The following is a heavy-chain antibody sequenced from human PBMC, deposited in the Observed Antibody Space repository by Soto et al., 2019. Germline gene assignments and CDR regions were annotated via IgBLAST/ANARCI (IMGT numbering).Heavy chain of an antibody. CDR2: INDSGNI. CDR1: GGSFSGYQ. CDR3: ARGLILWFGELSRWGGYYYYMDV. J-gene: IGHJ6*03. D-gene: IGHD3-10*01. Sequence: QVQLQQWGAGLLKPSETLSLTCAVYGGSFSGYQWSWIRQTPGKGLEWIGEINDSGNINYNPSLKSRVTILLDTPKKQISLKLSSVTAADSAVYYCARGLILWFGELSRWGGYYYYMDVWGKGNTVTVSS. V-gene: IGHV4-34*01.